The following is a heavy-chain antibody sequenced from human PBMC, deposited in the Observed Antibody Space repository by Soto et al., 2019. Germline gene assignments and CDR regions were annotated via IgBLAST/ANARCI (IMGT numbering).Heavy chain of an antibody. D-gene: IGHD3-10*01. CDR3: ARPYCYGSGNAYNWFDP. CDR1: GYTFTSYD. CDR2: MNPNSGNT. Sequence: GASVKVSCKASGYTFTSYDINWVRQATGQGLEWMGWMNPNSGNTGYAQKFQGRVTMTRNTSISTAYMELSSLRSEDTAVYYCARPYCYGSGNAYNWFDPWGQGTLVTVSS. V-gene: IGHV1-8*01. J-gene: IGHJ5*02.